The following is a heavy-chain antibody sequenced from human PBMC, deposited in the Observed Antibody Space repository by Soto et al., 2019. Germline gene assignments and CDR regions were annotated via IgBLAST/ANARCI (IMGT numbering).Heavy chain of an antibody. Sequence: SETLSLTCAVSGGSISSGCDSWSWIRQPPGKGLEWIGYMSYSGSTNYNPSLKSRVTISVDTSKNQSSLKMSSVTAADTAVYYCARGLTIVGATYWGQGTLVTVSS. CDR1: GGSISSGCDS. J-gene: IGHJ4*02. D-gene: IGHD1-26*01. CDR2: MSYSGST. CDR3: ARGLTIVGATY. V-gene: IGHV4-61*01.